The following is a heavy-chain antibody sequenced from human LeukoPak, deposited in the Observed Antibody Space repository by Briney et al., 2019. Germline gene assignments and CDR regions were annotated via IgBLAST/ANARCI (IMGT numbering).Heavy chain of an antibody. V-gene: IGHV3-74*01. J-gene: IGHJ3*02. CDR2: IKPDGSDT. D-gene: IGHD3-22*01. CDR1: GFTFTTHW. Sequence: GGSLRLSCGASGFTFTTHWIHWVRQAPGEGLVWVSRIKPDGSDTNYADSVKGRFTISRDNSKNTLYLQMNSLRAEDTAVYYCAIIPYDSSGYYYVGAFDIWGQGTMVTVSS. CDR3: AIIPYDSSGYYYVGAFDI.